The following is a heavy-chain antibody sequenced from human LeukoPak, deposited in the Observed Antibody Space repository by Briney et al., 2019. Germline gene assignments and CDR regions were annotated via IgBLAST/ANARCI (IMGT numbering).Heavy chain of an antibody. D-gene: IGHD4-17*01. CDR1: GFTFSSYG. CDR3: ARVYGDYEQAIDY. J-gene: IGHJ4*02. V-gene: IGHV3-30*03. CDR2: MSYDGSNK. Sequence: PGGSLRLSCAASGFTFSSYGMHWVRQAPGKGLEWVAVMSYDGSNKYYADSVKGRFTISRDNSKNTLYLQMNSLRAEDTAVYYCARVYGDYEQAIDYWGQGTLVTVSS.